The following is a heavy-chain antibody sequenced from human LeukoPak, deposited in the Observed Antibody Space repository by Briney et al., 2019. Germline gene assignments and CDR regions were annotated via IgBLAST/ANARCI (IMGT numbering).Heavy chain of an antibody. CDR3: ARGGSHQNTCPT. V-gene: IGHV4-59*01. J-gene: IGHJ2*01. D-gene: IGHD3-16*01. Sequence: SETLSLTCTVSGGSISSYYWSWIRQPPGKGLEWIGYIYYSGSTNYNPSLKSRVTISVDTSKNQFSLKLNSVTAADTAVYYCARGGSHQNTCPTGGRGPLVTVS. CDR2: IYYSGST. CDR1: GGSISSYY.